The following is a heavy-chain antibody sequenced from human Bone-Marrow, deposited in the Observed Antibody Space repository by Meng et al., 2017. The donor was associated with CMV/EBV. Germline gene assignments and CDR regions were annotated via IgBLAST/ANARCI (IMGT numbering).Heavy chain of an antibody. V-gene: IGHV3-69-1*01. Sequence: GGSLRLSCAASGFSLSDYSMHWVRQAPGKGLEWVAFITRNNLIYYADSLEGRFTIPRDNGRNSLYLQVRSLRDEDTAVYYCARAPDRDHGGSGRCPDFWGQGTLVTVSS. D-gene: IGHD3-10*01. CDR3: ARAPDRDHGGSGRCPDF. CDR1: GFSLSDYS. CDR2: ITRNNLI. J-gene: IGHJ4*02.